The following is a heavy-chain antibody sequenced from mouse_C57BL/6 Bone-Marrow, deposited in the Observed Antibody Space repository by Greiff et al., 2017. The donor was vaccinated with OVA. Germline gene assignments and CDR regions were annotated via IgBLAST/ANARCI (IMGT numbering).Heavy chain of an antibody. CDR2: IRNKANNHAT. J-gene: IGHJ2*01. Sequence: EVNVVESGGGLVQPGGSMKLSCAASGFTFSDAWMDWVRQSPETGLEWVAEIRNKANNHATYYAESVTGRFTISIDYSKSSVYLQMNSLRAEDTGIYYCTRGDSSGPDYWGQGTTLTVSS. D-gene: IGHD3-2*02. V-gene: IGHV6-6*01. CDR1: GFTFSDAW. CDR3: TRGDSSGPDY.